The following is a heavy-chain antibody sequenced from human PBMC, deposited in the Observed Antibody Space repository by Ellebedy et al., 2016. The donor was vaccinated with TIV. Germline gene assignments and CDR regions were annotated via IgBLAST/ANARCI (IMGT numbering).Heavy chain of an antibody. CDR2: IYYSGVT. J-gene: IGHJ4*01. D-gene: IGHD1-26*01. Sequence: MPSETLSLTCTVSGDSISRGGYYWGWIRQHPGKGLEWIGSIYYSGVTFYNPSLKSRATVSSEKSMNRFSLRLTSVTAADTAVYYCARLRVGASMPTDYWGPGTLVTVSS. V-gene: IGHV4-31*03. CDR3: ARLRVGASMPTDY. CDR1: GDSISRGGYY.